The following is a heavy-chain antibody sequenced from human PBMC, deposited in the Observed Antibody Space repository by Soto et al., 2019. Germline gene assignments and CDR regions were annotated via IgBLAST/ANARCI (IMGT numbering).Heavy chain of an antibody. Sequence: GGSLRLSCVGSGFTFSTYSINWVRQAPGKGLEWVSVIYSGGSTYYADSVKGRFTISRDNSKNTLYLQMNSLRAEDTAVYYCARDARITIFGVATNYYYGMDVWGQGTTVTVSS. CDR3: ARDARITIFGVATNYYYGMDV. CDR1: GFTFSTYS. V-gene: IGHV3-53*01. D-gene: IGHD3-3*01. CDR2: IYSGGST. J-gene: IGHJ6*02.